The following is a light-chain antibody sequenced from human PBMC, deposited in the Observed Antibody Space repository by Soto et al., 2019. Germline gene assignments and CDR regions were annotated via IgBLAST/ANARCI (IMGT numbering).Light chain of an antibody. V-gene: IGLV2-14*01. CDR3: SSYTSSSTVV. Sequence: QSALTQPASVSGSPGQSITISCTGTSSDVGGYNYVSWYQQHPGQAPKLMIYDVSNRPSGVSNRFSGSKSGNTASLTSSGLQAEDEADYYGSSYTSSSTVVFGGGTKVTVL. J-gene: IGLJ2*01. CDR1: SSDVGGYNY. CDR2: DVS.